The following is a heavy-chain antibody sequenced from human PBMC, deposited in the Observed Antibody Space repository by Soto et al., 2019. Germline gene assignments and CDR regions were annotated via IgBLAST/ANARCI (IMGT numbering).Heavy chain of an antibody. CDR3: AREATSIVPAAHWFDP. Sequence: GGSLRLSCAASGFTFSSYWMSWVRQAPGKGLEWVANIKQDGSEKYYVDSVKGRFTISRDNAKNSLYLQMNSLRAEDTAVYYCAREATSIVPAAHWFDPWGQGTLVT. CDR2: IKQDGSEK. V-gene: IGHV3-7*03. J-gene: IGHJ5*02. D-gene: IGHD2-2*01. CDR1: GFTFSSYW.